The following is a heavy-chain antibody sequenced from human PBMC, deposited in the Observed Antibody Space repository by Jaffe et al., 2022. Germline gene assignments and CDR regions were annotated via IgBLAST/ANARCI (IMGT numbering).Heavy chain of an antibody. J-gene: IGHJ3*01. V-gene: IGHV3-21*01. Sequence: EVQLVESGGGLVKPGGSLRLSCAASGFTFSSHSMNWVRQAPGKGLEWVSSISSSSSYIYYADSLNGRFTISRDNAKNSLYLQMNSLRAEDTAVYYCARDLGYVSTQGAFNVWGLGTMVTVSS. CDR2: ISSSSSYI. CDR1: GFTFSSHS. D-gene: IGHD3-16*01. CDR3: ARDLGYVSTQGAFNV.